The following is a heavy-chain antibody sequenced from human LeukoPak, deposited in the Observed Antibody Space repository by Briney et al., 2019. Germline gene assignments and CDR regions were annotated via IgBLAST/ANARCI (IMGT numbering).Heavy chain of an antibody. CDR1: GGSISSYY. CDR2: IYYSGST. Sequence: SETLSLTCTVSGGSISSYYWSWIRQPPGKGLEWIGYIYYSGSTNYNPSLKSRVTISVDTSKNQFSLKLSSVTAADTAVYYCARSHDGYNYNYWGQGTLVTVSS. J-gene: IGHJ4*02. V-gene: IGHV4-59*01. D-gene: IGHD5-24*01. CDR3: ARSHDGYNYNY.